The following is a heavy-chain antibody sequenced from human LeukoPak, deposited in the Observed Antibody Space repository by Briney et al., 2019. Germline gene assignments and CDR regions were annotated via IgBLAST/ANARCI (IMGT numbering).Heavy chain of an antibody. D-gene: IGHD1-1*01. CDR1: GFTFSSYE. Sequence: PGGSLRLSCAASGFTFSSYEMNWVRQAPGKGLEWVSYISSSGSTIYYADSVKGRFTISRDNAKNSLYLQMNSLRAEDTAVYYCARDSNWNGPFDYWGQGTLVTVSS. CDR3: ARDSNWNGPFDY. J-gene: IGHJ4*02. CDR2: ISSSGSTI. V-gene: IGHV3-48*03.